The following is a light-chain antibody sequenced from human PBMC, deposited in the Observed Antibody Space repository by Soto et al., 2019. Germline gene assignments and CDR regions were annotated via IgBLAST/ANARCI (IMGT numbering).Light chain of an antibody. CDR1: QRVSSSY. J-gene: IGKJ3*01. CDR2: GAS. V-gene: IGKV3-20*01. Sequence: EIVLTQSPGTLSLSPGERATLSCRASQRVSSSYLAWYQQKPGQAPRLLIYGASSRATGIPDRFSGSGSGTDFTLTISRLEPEDFAVYYCQQYGRSPLTFGPGTKVDIE. CDR3: QQYGRSPLT.